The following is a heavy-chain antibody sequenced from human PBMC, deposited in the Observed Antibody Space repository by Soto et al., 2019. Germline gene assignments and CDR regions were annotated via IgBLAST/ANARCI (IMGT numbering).Heavy chain of an antibody. Sequence: QVQLVQSGAEVKKPGASVKVSCGASGYTFTNYAIHWVRQAPGQRLEWMGWINAGNGHTKFSQKFQGRVTITRDTSASTAYMELSSLRSEDTAVYYCATGATTCGADCYSAPDYFDSWGQGTLVTVSS. CDR3: ATGATTCGADCYSAPDYFDS. CDR1: GYTFTNYA. V-gene: IGHV1-3*01. D-gene: IGHD2-21*02. J-gene: IGHJ4*02. CDR2: INAGNGHT.